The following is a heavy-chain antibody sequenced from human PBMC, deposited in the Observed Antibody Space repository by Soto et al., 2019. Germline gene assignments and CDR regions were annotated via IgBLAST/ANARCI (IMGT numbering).Heavy chain of an antibody. J-gene: IGHJ5*02. CDR2: IYHSGRP. D-gene: IGHD3-10*01. CDR1: GGSINSSNW. CDR3: AGYYGSGSYYLDWFDP. Sequence: QVQLQESGPGLVKPSGTLSLTCAVSGGSINSSNWWTWVRQPPGQGLEWIGEIYHSGRPNYNPSLKSGVAISIVTSKNQFSLKLASVTAADTAVYYCAGYYGSGSYYLDWFDPWGQGTLVTVSS. V-gene: IGHV4-4*02.